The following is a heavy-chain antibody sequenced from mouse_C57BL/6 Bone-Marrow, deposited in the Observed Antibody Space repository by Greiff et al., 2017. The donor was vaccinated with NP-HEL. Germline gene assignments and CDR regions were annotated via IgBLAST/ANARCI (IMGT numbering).Heavy chain of an antibody. V-gene: IGHV5-17*01. Sequence: EVQLVESGGGLVKPGGSLKLSCAASGFTFSDYGMHWVRQAPEKGLEWVAYISSGSSTIYYADTVKGRFTLSRDNAKNTLFLQMTSLRSEDTAMYYCARPGYYDDGTYFDYGGQGTTLTVSS. CDR3: ARPGYYDDGTYFDY. J-gene: IGHJ2*01. D-gene: IGHD2-4*01. CDR1: GFTFSDYG. CDR2: ISSGSSTI.